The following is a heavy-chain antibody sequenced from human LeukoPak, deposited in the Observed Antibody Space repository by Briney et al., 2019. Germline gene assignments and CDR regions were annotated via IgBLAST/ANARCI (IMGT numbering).Heavy chain of an antibody. Sequence: GSVKVSCKASGYTFTGYYMHWVRQAPGQGLEWMGWINPNSGGTNYAQKFQGRVTMTRDTSISTAYMELSGLRSDDTAVYYCARAAGAWYYFDYWGQGTLVTVSS. CDR2: INPNSGGT. V-gene: IGHV1-2*02. CDR1: GYTFTGYY. D-gene: IGHD7-27*01. J-gene: IGHJ4*02. CDR3: ARAAGAWYYFDY.